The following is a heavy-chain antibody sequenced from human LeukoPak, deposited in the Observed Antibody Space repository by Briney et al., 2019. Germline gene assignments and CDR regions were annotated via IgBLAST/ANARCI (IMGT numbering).Heavy chain of an antibody. CDR3: ARDRVPAAPNCFDP. CDR1: GGSISSYY. V-gene: IGHV4-4*07. J-gene: IGHJ5*02. D-gene: IGHD2-2*01. CDR2: IYTSGST. Sequence: SETLSLTCTVSGGSISSYYWSWIRQSAGKGLEWIGRIYTSGSTNYNPSLKSRVTMSVDTSKNQFSRKLIAVTDADTAVYYCARDRVPAAPNCFDPGGQGTVVSVSS.